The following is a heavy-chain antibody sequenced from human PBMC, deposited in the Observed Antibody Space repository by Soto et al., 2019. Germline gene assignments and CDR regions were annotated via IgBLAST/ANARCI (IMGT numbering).Heavy chain of an antibody. J-gene: IGHJ4*02. D-gene: IGHD1-26*01. Sequence: QVQLVESGGGVVQPGRSLRLSCAASGFTFRSYGMHWVRQTPGKGLEWVAGISYDGSNEYYADSVKGRFTIFRDNSKNTLYLQADSLKTEDTAVYYCAKWEDRGYGFAFDYWGQGTLVTVSS. V-gene: IGHV3-30*18. CDR3: AKWEDRGYGFAFDY. CDR1: GFTFRSYG. CDR2: ISYDGSNE.